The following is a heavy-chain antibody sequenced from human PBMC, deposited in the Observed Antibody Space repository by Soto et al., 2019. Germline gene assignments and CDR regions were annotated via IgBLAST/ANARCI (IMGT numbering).Heavy chain of an antibody. J-gene: IGHJ5*02. Sequence: SETMSVICTGSGGSLRPYYCNWIRLAPGKGLEWIGEISHSGSTNNNPSLKSRVTMSVDTSKNQFSLKLSSVTAADTAVYYCARAGDSSGYYNSFDLWGQGTLVTVS. V-gene: IGHV4-34*01. CDR2: ISHSGST. CDR3: ARAGDSSGYYNSFDL. D-gene: IGHD3-22*01. CDR1: GGSLRPYY.